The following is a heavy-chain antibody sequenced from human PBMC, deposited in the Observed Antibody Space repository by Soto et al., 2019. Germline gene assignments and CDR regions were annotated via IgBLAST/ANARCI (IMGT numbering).Heavy chain of an antibody. J-gene: IGHJ3*02. CDR3: ERESDPAKAFDI. CDR2: ISGTSTDI. V-gene: IGHV3-21*01. CDR1: GFSFSSYS. Sequence: PGGSLRLSCAASGFSFSSYSLNWFRQAPGKGLEWVSSISGTSTDIYYTDLVKGRFTISRDNVKNSLYLQMNSLRAEDTAVYYCERESDPAKAFDIWGQGTMVTVSS.